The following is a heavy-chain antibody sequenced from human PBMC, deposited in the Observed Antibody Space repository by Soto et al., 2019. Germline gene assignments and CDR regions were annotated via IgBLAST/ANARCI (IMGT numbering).Heavy chain of an antibody. D-gene: IGHD3-9*01. CDR3: AITIKGYYYGMDV. Sequence: QVQLQESGPGLVEPSQTLSLTCTVSGGSISSGGYYWSWIRQHPGKGLEWIGHIYYSGSTYYNPSLKSRVIISVDTSKNQFSLKLSSVTAADTAVYYCAITIKGYYYGMDVWGQGTTVTVSS. CDR2: IYYSGST. CDR1: GGSISSGGYY. V-gene: IGHV4-31*03. J-gene: IGHJ6*02.